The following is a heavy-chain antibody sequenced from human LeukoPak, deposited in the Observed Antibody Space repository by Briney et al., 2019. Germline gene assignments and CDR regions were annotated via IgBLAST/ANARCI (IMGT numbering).Heavy chain of an antibody. J-gene: IGHJ3*02. Sequence: GGSLRLSCAASGFTFSSYWMHWVRQAPGKGLVWFSRINSDGSSTSYADSVKGRFTISRDNAKNTLYLQMNSLRAEDTAVYYCVSRSPQSFDAFDIWGQGTMVTVSS. CDR2: INSDGSST. CDR3: VSRSPQSFDAFDI. V-gene: IGHV3-74*01. D-gene: IGHD1-26*01. CDR1: GFTFSSYW.